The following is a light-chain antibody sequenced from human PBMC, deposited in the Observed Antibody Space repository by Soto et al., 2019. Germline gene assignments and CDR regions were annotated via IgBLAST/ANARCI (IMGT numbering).Light chain of an antibody. J-gene: IGKJ1*01. CDR1: QSISSSY. CDR3: QQYSSTFWT. CDR2: GAS. Sequence: EIVLTQSPGTLSLSPGERTTLSCRASQSISSSYLAWYQQKPGQAPRLLVYGASSRATGIPDRFSGSGFGTDFTLAISRLEPEDFALYYCQQYSSTFWTLGQGTKV. V-gene: IGKV3-20*01.